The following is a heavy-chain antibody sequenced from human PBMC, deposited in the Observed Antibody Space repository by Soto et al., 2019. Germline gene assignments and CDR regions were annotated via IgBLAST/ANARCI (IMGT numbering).Heavy chain of an antibody. CDR3: ARAGDFWSGYYSRRNRFYYYGMDV. V-gene: IGHV3-7*03. Sequence: PGGSLRLSCAASGFTFSSYWMSWIRQAPGKWLEWVANIKQDGSEKYYVDSVKGRFTISRDNAKNSLYLQMNSLRAEDTAVYYCARAGDFWSGYYSRRNRFYYYGMDVWGQGXTVTVYS. CDR1: GFTFSSYW. D-gene: IGHD3-3*01. J-gene: IGHJ6*02. CDR2: IKQDGSEK.